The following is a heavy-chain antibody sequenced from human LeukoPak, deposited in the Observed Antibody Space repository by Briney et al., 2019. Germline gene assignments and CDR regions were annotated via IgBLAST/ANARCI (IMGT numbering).Heavy chain of an antibody. D-gene: IGHD1-1*01. CDR1: GFAFNSYS. CDR2: ITSRSSHI. J-gene: IGHJ6*03. Sequence: GGSLRLSCAASGFAFNSYSIKWVRQAPGKGLEWVSSITSRSSHIYYADSVKGRFTISRDNAKNSLDLQMSSLRAEDTAVYYCARVAQGASTENYYNYYMDVWGKGTTVTVSS. V-gene: IGHV3-21*01. CDR3: ARVAQGASTENYYNYYMDV.